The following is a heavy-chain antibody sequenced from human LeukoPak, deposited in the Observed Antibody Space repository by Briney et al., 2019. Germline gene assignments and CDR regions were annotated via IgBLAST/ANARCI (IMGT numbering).Heavy chain of an antibody. V-gene: IGHV3-23*01. D-gene: IGHD3-9*01. CDR2: GST. J-gene: IGHJ4*02. CDR3: AKAGDVLRYFDWLFIFDY. Sequence: GSTYYADSVKGRFTISRDNSKNTLYLQMNSLRAEDTAVYYCAKAGDVLRYFDWLFIFDYWGQGTLVTVSS.